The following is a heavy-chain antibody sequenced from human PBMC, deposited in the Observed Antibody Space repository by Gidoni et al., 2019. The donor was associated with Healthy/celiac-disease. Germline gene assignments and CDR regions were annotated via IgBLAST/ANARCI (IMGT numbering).Heavy chain of an antibody. J-gene: IGHJ4*02. D-gene: IGHD3-22*01. Sequence: QVQLVESGGGVVQPGRSLSLSCAASGFTFSSYGMHWVRQAPGKGLEWVAGISYDGSNKYYADSVKGRFTISRDNSKNTLYLQMNSLRAEDTAVYYCAKGGSGSGLGKWGQGTLVTVSS. V-gene: IGHV3-30*18. CDR2: ISYDGSNK. CDR1: GFTFSSYG. CDR3: AKGGSGSGLGK.